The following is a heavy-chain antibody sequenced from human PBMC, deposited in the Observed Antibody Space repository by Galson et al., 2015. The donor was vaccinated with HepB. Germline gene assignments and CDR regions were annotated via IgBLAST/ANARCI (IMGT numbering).Heavy chain of an antibody. Sequence: SVKVSCKASGCTFSSYAISWVRQAPGQGLEWVGGIIPIFGTANYAQKVQGRVTITADKSKSTAYMELSSLRSEDTAVYYCARALDNVPSGWDAFDIWGQGTMVTVSS. V-gene: IGHV1-69*06. D-gene: IGHD6-19*01. CDR2: IIPIFGTA. CDR3: ARALDNVPSGWDAFDI. CDR1: GCTFSSYA. J-gene: IGHJ3*02.